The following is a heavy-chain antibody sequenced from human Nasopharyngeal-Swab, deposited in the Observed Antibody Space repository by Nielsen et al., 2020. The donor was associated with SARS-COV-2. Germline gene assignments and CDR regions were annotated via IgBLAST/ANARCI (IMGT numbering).Heavy chain of an antibody. CDR2: ISSSSSYI. D-gene: IGHD6-6*01. Sequence: GGSLRLSCAASGFTFSSYSMNWVRQAPGKGLEWVSSISSSSSYIYYADSVKGRFTISRDNAKNSLYLQMNSLRAEETAVYYCARDEKSSEYYFDYWGQGTLVTVSS. CDR1: GFTFSSYS. J-gene: IGHJ4*02. CDR3: ARDEKSSEYYFDY. V-gene: IGHV3-21*01.